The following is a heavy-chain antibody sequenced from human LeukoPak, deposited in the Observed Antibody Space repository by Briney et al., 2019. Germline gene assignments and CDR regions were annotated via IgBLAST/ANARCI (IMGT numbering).Heavy chain of an antibody. V-gene: IGHV1-46*01. CDR3: ARYSSSPT. D-gene: IGHD6-6*01. Sequence: ASVKVSCKASGYTFTSYYMHWVRQAPGQGLEWMGIINPSGGSTSYAQKFQGRVTITADESTGTAYMELSSLRSEDTAVYYCARYSSSPTWGQGTLVTVSS. CDR1: GYTFTSYY. J-gene: IGHJ5*02. CDR2: INPSGGST.